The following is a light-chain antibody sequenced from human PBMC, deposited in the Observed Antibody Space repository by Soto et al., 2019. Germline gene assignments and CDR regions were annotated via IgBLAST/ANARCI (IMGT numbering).Light chain of an antibody. CDR1: SSDVGGYNY. V-gene: IGLV2-11*01. Sequence: QSALTQPRSVSGSPGQSVTISCTGTSSDVGGYNYVSWYQQHPGKAPKVMIYDVSKRPSGVPDRFSGSKSGNTASLTISGLQGEDEADYYFCSYAGSYGVAFGGGIKLTVL. CDR2: DVS. J-gene: IGLJ2*01. CDR3: CSYAGSYGVA.